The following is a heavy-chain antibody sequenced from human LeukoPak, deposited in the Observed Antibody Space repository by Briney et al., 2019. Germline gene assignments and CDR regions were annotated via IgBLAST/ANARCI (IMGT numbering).Heavy chain of an antibody. V-gene: IGHV4-30-4*01. CDR2: IYYSGST. J-gene: IGHJ4*02. CDR3: ARETGTTFVDY. CDR1: GGSISSGDYY. Sequence: PSETLSLTCTVSGGSISSGDYYWSWIRRPPGKGLEWIGYIYYSGSTYYNPSLKSRVTISVDTSKNQFSLKLSSVTAADTAVYYCARETGTTFVDYWGQGTLVTVSS. D-gene: IGHD1-1*01.